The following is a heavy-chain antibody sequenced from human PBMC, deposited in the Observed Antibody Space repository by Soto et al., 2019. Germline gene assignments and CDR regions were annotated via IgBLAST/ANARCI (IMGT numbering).Heavy chain of an antibody. V-gene: IGHV1-46*01. D-gene: IGHD2-2*01. CDR3: AREGGGSNIVVVPAASDYYGMDV. J-gene: IGHJ6*02. Sequence: GASVKVSCKASGYTFTSYYMHWVRQAPGQGLEWMGIINPSGGSTSYAQKFQGRVTMTRDTSTSTVYMELSSLRSEDTAVYYCAREGGGSNIVVVPAASDYYGMDVWGQGTTVTVSS. CDR1: GYTFTSYY. CDR2: INPSGGST.